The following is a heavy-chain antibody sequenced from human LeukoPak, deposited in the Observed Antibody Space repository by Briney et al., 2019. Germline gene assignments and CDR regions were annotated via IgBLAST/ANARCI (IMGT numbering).Heavy chain of an antibody. CDR3: AKVYPWATTGYMDV. V-gene: IGHV3-21*04. J-gene: IGHJ6*03. CDR2: ISSSSSYI. CDR1: GFTFSSYS. D-gene: IGHD1-26*01. Sequence: GGSLRLSCAASGFTFSSYSMNWVRQAPGKGLEWVSSISSSSSYIYYADSVKGRFTISRDNSKNTLYLQMNSLRAEDTAVYYCAKVYPWATTGYMDVWGKGTTVTVSS.